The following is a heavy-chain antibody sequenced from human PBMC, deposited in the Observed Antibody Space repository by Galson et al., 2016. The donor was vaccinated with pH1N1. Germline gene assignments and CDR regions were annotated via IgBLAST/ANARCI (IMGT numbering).Heavy chain of an antibody. CDR2: IYYSGST. Sequence: ETLSLTCTVSGGSFSNQYWSWIRQPPGKGLEWIGYIYYSGSTNYNPSLKSRVTISVDTSKKHFSLKLSSVTAADTAIYYCARTPSYFDSWRGYGYYFDSWGQGTRVTVSS. D-gene: IGHD3-3*01. V-gene: IGHV4-59*11. CDR1: GGSFSNQY. J-gene: IGHJ4*02. CDR3: ARTPSYFDSWRGYGYYFDS.